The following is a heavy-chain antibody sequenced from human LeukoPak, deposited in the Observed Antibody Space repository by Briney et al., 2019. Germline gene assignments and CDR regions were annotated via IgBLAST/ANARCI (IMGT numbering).Heavy chain of an antibody. J-gene: IGHJ4*02. V-gene: IGHV4-31*03. CDR2: IYYSGST. CDR3: ARDQKGVTAPDY. D-gene: IGHD2-21*02. Sequence: PSQTLSLTCTVSGGSISSGVYYWSWIRQHPGKGLEWIGYIYYSGSTYYNPSLKSRVTISVDTSKNQFSLKLSSVTAADTAVYYCARDQKGVTAPDYWGQGTLVTVSS. CDR1: GGSISSGVYY.